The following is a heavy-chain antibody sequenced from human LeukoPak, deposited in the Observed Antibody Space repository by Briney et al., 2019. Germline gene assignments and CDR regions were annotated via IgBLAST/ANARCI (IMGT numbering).Heavy chain of an antibody. J-gene: IGHJ5*02. V-gene: IGHV1-69*01. CDR3: ARNSDSGAGTP. CDR2: IIPIFGTA. Sequence: SVKVSCKASGGTFSIYAISWVRQAPGQGLEWKGGIIPIFGTANYAQKFQGRVTITADESTSTAYMELSSLRSEDTAVYYCARNSDSGAGTPWGQGTLVTVSS. CDR1: GGTFSIYA. D-gene: IGHD6-19*01.